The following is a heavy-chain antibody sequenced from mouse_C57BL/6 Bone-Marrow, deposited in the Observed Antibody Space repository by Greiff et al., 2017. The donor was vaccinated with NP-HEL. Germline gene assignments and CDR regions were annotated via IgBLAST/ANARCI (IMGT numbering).Heavy chain of an antibody. CDR1: GYAFSSYW. D-gene: IGHD2-3*01. CDR2: IYPGDGDT. V-gene: IGHV1-80*01. Sequence: QVQLKESGAELVKPGASVKISCKASGYAFSSYWMNWVKQRPGKGLEWIGQIYPGDGDTNYNGKFKGKATLTADKSSSTAYMQLSSWTSEDSAVYFCARSDGYYEVWYSYWGQGTLVTVSA. J-gene: IGHJ3*01. CDR3: ARSDGYYEVWYSY.